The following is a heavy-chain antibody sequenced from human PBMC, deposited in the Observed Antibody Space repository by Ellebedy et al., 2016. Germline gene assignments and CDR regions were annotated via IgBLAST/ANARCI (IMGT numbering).Heavy chain of an antibody. Sequence: ASVKVSCXASGYTFTSYGISWVRQAPGQGLEWMGWISAYNGNTNYAQKLQGRVTMTKNTSISTAYMELSSLRSEDTAVYYCARAVGGYYYYYMDVWGKGTTVTVSS. D-gene: IGHD1-26*01. CDR2: ISAYNGNT. CDR3: ARAVGGYYYYYMDV. J-gene: IGHJ6*03. V-gene: IGHV1-18*01. CDR1: GYTFTSYG.